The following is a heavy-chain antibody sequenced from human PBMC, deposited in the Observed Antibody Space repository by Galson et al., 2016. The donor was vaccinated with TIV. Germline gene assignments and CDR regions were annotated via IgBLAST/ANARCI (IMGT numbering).Heavy chain of an antibody. V-gene: IGHV5-51*03. CDR2: MNPGDSET. CDR3: AKGKEYYEF. Sequence: QSGAEVKKPGESLIISCKASGYMFSAHWFGWVRQMPGKGPEWIGIMNPGDSETRYSPSFEGQVTISADNSISTAHLQWRSLKASDTAVYYCAKGKEYYEFWGQGTLVTVSS. J-gene: IGHJ4*02. D-gene: IGHD3-16*01. CDR1: GYMFSAHW.